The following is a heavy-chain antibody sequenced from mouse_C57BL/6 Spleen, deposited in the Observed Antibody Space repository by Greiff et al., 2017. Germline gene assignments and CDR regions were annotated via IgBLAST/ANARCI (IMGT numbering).Heavy chain of an antibody. V-gene: IGHV1-22*01. D-gene: IGHD2-5*01. J-gene: IGHJ4*01. Sequence: SGPELVKPGASVKMSCKASGYTFTDYNMHWVKQSHGKSLEWIGYINPNNGGTSYNQKFKGKATLTVNKSSSTAYMALRSLTSEDSAVYYCARSEYSNYGYYAMDYWGQGTSVTVSS. CDR2: INPNNGGT. CDR1: GYTFTDYN. CDR3: ARSEYSNYGYYAMDY.